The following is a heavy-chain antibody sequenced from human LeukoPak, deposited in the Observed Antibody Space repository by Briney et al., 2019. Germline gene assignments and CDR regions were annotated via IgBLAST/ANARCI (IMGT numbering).Heavy chain of an antibody. CDR1: GYTFSSYY. V-gene: IGHV1-46*01. CDR3: AREGSGYFDY. J-gene: IGHJ4*02. CDR2: IIPSDGFT. D-gene: IGHD3-10*01. Sequence: ASVKVSCKASGYTFSSYYVHWVRQAPGQGLEWMGMIIPSDGFTSYAQKFQGRVTMTRDMSTSTGYMELSSLRSDDTAVYYCAREGSGYFDYWGQGTLVTVSS.